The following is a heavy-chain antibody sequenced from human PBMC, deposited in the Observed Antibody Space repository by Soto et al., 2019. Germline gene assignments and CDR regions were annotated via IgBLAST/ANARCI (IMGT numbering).Heavy chain of an antibody. V-gene: IGHV3-9*01. D-gene: IGHD3-3*01. Sequence: SLRLSCAASGFTFDDYAMHWVRQAPGKGLEWVSGISWNSGSIGYADSVKGRFTISRDNAKNSLYLQMNSLRAEDTALYYCAKESVYYDFWSGFCFDYWGQGTLVTVSS. CDR3: AKESVYYDFWSGFCFDY. CDR2: ISWNSGSI. CDR1: GFTFDDYA. J-gene: IGHJ4*02.